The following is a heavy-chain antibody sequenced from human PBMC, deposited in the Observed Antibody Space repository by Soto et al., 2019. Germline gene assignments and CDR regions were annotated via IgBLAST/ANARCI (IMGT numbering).Heavy chain of an antibody. Sequence: GASVKVSCKASGYTFTGYYMHWVRQAPGQGLEWIGWINPNSGGTNYAQKFQGWVTMTRDTSISTAYMELSRLRSDDTAVYYCARGSNYYDSSGYYYGPREPEYFQHWGQGTLVTGLL. J-gene: IGHJ1*01. CDR3: ARGSNYYDSSGYYYGPREPEYFQH. CDR1: GYTFTGYY. V-gene: IGHV1-2*04. D-gene: IGHD3-22*01. CDR2: INPNSGGT.